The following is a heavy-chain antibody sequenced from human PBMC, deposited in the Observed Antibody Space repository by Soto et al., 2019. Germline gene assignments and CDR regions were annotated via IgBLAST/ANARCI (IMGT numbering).Heavy chain of an antibody. CDR3: ARLKTPPGLGELAWYFDL. Sequence: QLQLQESGPGLVKPSETLSLTCTVSGGSISSSSYYWGWIRQPPGKGLEWIGSIYYSGSTYYNPSLKSRVTISVDTSKNPFSLKLSSVTAADTAVYYCARLKTPPGLGELAWYFDLWGRGTLVTVSS. CDR2: IYYSGST. D-gene: IGHD3-10*01. V-gene: IGHV4-39*01. CDR1: GGSISSSSYY. J-gene: IGHJ2*01.